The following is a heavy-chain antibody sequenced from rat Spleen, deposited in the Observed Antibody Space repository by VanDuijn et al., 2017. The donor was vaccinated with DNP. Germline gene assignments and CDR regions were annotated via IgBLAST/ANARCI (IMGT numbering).Heavy chain of an antibody. V-gene: IGHV5S11*01. Sequence: EVQLVESGGDLVQPGRSLKLSCAASGFTFSDYNMAWVRQASKKGLEWVATISTGGGNTYYRDSVKGRFTISRDNAKSTLYLQMDSLRSEETATYYCARHGEVPSRYAMDAWGQGTSVTVSS. CDR1: GFTFSDYN. CDR2: ISTGGGNT. D-gene: IGHD1-5*01. CDR3: ARHGEVPSRYAMDA. J-gene: IGHJ4*01.